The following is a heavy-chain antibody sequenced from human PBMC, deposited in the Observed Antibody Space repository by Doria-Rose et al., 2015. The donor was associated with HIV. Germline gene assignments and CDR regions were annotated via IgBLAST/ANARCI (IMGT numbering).Heavy chain of an antibody. D-gene: IGHD6-13*01. J-gene: IGHJ4*02. V-gene: IGHV2-26*01. CDR3: ARIKSSRWYHKYYFDF. Sequence: QVTLKESGPVLVKPTETLTLTCTVSGVSLSSPGMGVSWIRRHPGKALEWLAKTFSDDERSYKTSLKSRLTISRGTSKSQVVLTMTDMDPVDTATYYCARIKSSRWYHKYYFDFWGQGTLVIVSA. CDR2: TFSDDER. CDR1: GVSLSSPGMG.